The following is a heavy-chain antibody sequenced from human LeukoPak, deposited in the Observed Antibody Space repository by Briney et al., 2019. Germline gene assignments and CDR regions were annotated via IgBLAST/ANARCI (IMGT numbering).Heavy chain of an antibody. Sequence: GESLKISCYASGYSFTNYWVAWVRKMPGKGLEWMGIIYPSDSDTRYSPSFQGQVTISADESISTAYLQWSSLKASDTAIYYCAKGQGYGDHYPIDYWGQGTLVTVSS. CDR2: IYPSDSDT. CDR1: GYSFTNYW. J-gene: IGHJ4*02. V-gene: IGHV5-51*01. D-gene: IGHD4-17*01. CDR3: AKGQGYGDHYPIDY.